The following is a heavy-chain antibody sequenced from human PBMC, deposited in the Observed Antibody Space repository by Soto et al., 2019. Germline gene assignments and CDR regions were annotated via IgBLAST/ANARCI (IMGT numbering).Heavy chain of an antibody. CDR3: ALPGGTYCGGDCYYSGPNNWFDP. V-gene: IGHV1-69*06. CDR2: IIPIFGTA. D-gene: IGHD2-21*02. CDR1: GGTFSSYA. Sequence: QVQLVQSGAEVKKPGSSVKVSCKASGGTFSSYAISWVRQAPGQGLEWMGGIIPIFGTANYAQKFQGRVTITADKSTSTAYMELSSLRSEDTAVYYCALPGGTYCGGDCYYSGPNNWFDPWGQGTLVTVSS. J-gene: IGHJ5*02.